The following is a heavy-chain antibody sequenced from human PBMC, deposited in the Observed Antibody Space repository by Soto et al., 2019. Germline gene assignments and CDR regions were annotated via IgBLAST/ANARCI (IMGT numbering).Heavy chain of an antibody. J-gene: IGHJ3*02. Sequence: GGSLRLCCAASGFTVSSNYMSWVRQAPGKGLEWVSIFYSGGSTFYADSVTTRFTISRDISKNTVYLQMNSLRAEDTAGYYCARQRYFDIWGQGTMVTVSS. V-gene: IGHV3-66*04. CDR1: GFTVSSNY. CDR3: ARQRYFDI. D-gene: IGHD1-1*01. CDR2: FYSGGST.